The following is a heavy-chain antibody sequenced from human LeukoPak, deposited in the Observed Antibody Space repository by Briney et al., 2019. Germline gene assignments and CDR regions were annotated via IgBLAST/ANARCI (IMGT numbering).Heavy chain of an antibody. CDR2: ISGSGGST. D-gene: IGHD2-2*01. CDR3: ASLVVPAAITYYYYMDV. V-gene: IGHV3-23*01. J-gene: IGHJ6*03. Sequence: GGSLRLSCAASGFTFSSYAMSWVRQAPGKGLEWVSAISGSGGSTYYADSVKGRFTISRDNSKNTLYLQMNSLRAEDTAVYYCASLVVPAAITYYYYMDVWGEGTTVTVSS. CDR1: GFTFSSYA.